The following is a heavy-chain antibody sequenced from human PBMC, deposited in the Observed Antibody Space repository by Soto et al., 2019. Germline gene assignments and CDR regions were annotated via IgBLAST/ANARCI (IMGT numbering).Heavy chain of an antibody. V-gene: IGHV4-31*03. CDR3: ARGITIFGVARNAFDI. CDR1: GGSINSGGHF. D-gene: IGHD3-3*01. J-gene: IGHJ3*02. CDR2: IYNSGST. Sequence: SEPLSLTCTVSGGSINSGGHFWSWIRQFPGKGLEWIGYIYNSGSTSYNPSLKSRITISADTSKNQFSLKLSSVTAGDTAVYYCARGITIFGVARNAFDIWGQGTMVTVSS.